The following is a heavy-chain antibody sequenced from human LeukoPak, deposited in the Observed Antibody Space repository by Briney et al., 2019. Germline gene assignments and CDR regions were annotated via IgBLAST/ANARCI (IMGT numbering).Heavy chain of an antibody. CDR2: IKQDGSEK. CDR3: ARHDRGSSSPYNFDY. D-gene: IGHD6-6*01. Sequence: PGGSLRLSCAASGFTFSSYWMSWVRQAPGKGLEGVANIKQDGSEKYYVDSVKGRFTISRDNAKNSLYLQMNSLRAEDTAVYYCARHDRGSSSPYNFDYWGQGTLVTVSS. V-gene: IGHV3-7*01. J-gene: IGHJ4*02. CDR1: GFTFSSYW.